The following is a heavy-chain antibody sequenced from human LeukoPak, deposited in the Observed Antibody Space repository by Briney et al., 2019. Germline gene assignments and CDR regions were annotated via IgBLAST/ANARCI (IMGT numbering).Heavy chain of an antibody. CDR1: GDSINNYY. CDR2: INASGRT. J-gene: IGHJ4*02. CDR3: AREYGDFDY. V-gene: IGHV4-4*07. D-gene: IGHD4-17*01. Sequence: PSETLSLTCTASGDSINNYYWSWIRQPAGKGLEWIGRINASGRTNYNSALKSRVTMSVDTSKNQFSLKVKSVTAADTAVYYCAREYGDFDYWGQGTLVTVSS.